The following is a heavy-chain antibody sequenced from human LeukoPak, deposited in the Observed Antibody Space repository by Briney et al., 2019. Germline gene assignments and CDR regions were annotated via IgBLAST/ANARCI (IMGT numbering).Heavy chain of an antibody. D-gene: IGHD3-9*01. CDR1: GFTFDDFG. J-gene: IGHJ6*03. Sequence: PGVYLRLSCVASGFTFDDFGMGWVRQVPGKGLEWVSDPNWNGASTGYADSVKGRFTISRDNAKNSLFLQMNSLRAEDTAVYYCASDTADFDWLSSYYYYYIDVWGKGTTVTVSS. CDR3: ASDTADFDWLSSYYYYYIDV. V-gene: IGHV3-20*04. CDR2: PNWNGAST.